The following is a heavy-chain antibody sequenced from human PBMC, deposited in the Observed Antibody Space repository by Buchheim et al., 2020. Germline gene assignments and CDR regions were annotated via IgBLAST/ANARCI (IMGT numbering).Heavy chain of an antibody. CDR1: GCTFSSYS. D-gene: IGHD3-22*01. CDR3: ARDGYYYDSSGYYYGWADY. J-gene: IGHJ4*02. V-gene: IGHV3-48*02. CDR2: ISGSSSTI. Sequence: EVQLVESGGGLVQPGGSLRLSCAASGCTFSSYSMNWVRQAPGKGLEWVSYISGSSSTIYYADAVKGRFTISRDNAKNSLYLQMNSLRDEDTAVYYCARDGYYYDSSGYYYGWADYWGQGNL.